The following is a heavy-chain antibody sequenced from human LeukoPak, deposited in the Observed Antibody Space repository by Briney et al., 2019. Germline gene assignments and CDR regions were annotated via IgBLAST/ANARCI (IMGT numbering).Heavy chain of an antibody. Sequence: GGSLRLSRAASGFTFSDYYMSWIRQAPGKGLEWVSYISSSGSTIYYADSVKGRFTISRDNAKNSLYLQMNSLRAEDTAVYYCARVKAMVISFDYWGQGTLVTVSS. V-gene: IGHV3-11*01. CDR2: ISSSGSTI. CDR3: ARVKAMVISFDY. D-gene: IGHD5-18*01. CDR1: GFTFSDYY. J-gene: IGHJ4*02.